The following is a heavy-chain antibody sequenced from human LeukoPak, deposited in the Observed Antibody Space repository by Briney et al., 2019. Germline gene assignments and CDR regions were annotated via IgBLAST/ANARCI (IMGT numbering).Heavy chain of an antibody. J-gene: IGHJ5*02. CDR1: GGSFSGYY. V-gene: IGHV4-34*01. D-gene: IGHD2-2*01. CDR3: ARGLRKYQLPMGS. CDR2: INHSGST. Sequence: SEPLSLTCAVYGGSFSGYYWSWIRQPPGKGLEWIGEINHSGSTNYNPSLKSRVTISVDTSKNQFSLKLSSVTAADTAVYYCARGLRKYQLPMGSWGQGTLVTVSS.